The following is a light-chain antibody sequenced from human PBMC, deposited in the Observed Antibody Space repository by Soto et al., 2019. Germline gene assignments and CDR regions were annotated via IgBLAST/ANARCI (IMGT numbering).Light chain of an antibody. CDR2: DVR. J-gene: IGLJ1*01. CDR1: SSDVGGYNY. CDR3: SSYPSINTRV. Sequence: QSALTQPASVSGSPGQPITISCTGTSSDVGGYNYVSWYQQHPGKAPKLIIYDVRNRPSGVSNRFSGSKSGNTASLTISGLQTEDAADYYCSSYPSINTRVFGTGTKLTVL. V-gene: IGLV2-14*01.